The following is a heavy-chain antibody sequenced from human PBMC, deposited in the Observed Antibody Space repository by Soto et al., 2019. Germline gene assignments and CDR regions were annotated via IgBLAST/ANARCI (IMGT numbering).Heavy chain of an antibody. CDR1: GGSISSYY. D-gene: IGHD6-19*01. CDR2: IYYSGST. J-gene: IGHJ6*02. V-gene: IGHV4-59*01. Sequence: PSETLSLTCTVSGGSISSYYWSWIRQPPGKGLEWIGYIYYSGSTNYNPSLKSRVTISVDTSKNQFSLKLSYVTAADTAVYYCARVRAVAGPYYYYGMDVWGQGTTVTVSS. CDR3: ARVRAVAGPYYYYGMDV.